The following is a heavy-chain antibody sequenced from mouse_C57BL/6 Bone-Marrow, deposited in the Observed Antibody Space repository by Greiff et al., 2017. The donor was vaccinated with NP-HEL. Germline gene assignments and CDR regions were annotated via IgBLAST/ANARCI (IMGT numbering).Heavy chain of an antibody. Sequence: VQLQQPGAELVKPGASVKLSCKASGYTFTSYWMHWVKQRPGRGLEWIGRIDPKSGGTTYNEKVKSKATLTVAKPYSTAYMQLMSLTSEDSAVYYCARTPAYGSGCPAWFAYWGQGTLVTVSA. D-gene: IGHD1-1*01. CDR2: IDPKSGGT. J-gene: IGHJ3*01. V-gene: IGHV1-72*01. CDR1: GYTFTSYW. CDR3: ARTPAYGSGCPAWFAY.